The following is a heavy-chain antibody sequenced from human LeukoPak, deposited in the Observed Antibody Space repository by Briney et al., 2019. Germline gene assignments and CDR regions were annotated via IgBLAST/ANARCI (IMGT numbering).Heavy chain of an antibody. D-gene: IGHD5-24*01. CDR1: GYTFTGYY. CDR2: INPNSGGT. CDR3: ARPTHGMATSYFDY. V-gene: IGHV1-2*02. J-gene: IGHJ4*02. Sequence: ASVKVSCKASGYTFTGYYMHWVRQAPGQGLEWMGWINPNSGGTNYAQKFQGRVTMTRDTSISTAYMELSRLRSDDTAVYYCARPTHGMATSYFDYWGQGTLVTVSS.